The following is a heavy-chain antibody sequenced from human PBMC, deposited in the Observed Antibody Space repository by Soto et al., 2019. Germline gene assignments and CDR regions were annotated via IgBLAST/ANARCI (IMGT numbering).Heavy chain of an antibody. CDR3: ARPQRANDAYYGMDV. CDR2: INAGNGNT. CDR1: GYTFTSYA. V-gene: IGHV1-3*01. Sequence: ASVKVSCKASGYTFTSYAMHWVRQAPGQRLEWMGWINAGNGNTKYSQKFQGRVTITRDTSASTAYMELSSLRSEDTAVYYCARPQRANDAYYGMDVWGQGTKVTVSS. D-gene: IGHD2-8*01. J-gene: IGHJ6*02.